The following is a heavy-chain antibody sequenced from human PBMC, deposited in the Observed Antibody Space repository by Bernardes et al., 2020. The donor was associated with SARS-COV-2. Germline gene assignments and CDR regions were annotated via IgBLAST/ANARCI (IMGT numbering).Heavy chain of an antibody. Sequence: SETLSLTCTVSGGSISSNSFYWGWIRQPPGKGLEWIGTIYYRGSTYYHPSLKSRVTISVDTSKNQFSLHLSSVTAADTAVFYCARRAVSGPFDSWGRGTLVTVSS. CDR3: ARRAVSGPFDS. V-gene: IGHV4-39*01. CDR2: IYYRGST. J-gene: IGHJ4*02. D-gene: IGHD6-19*01. CDR1: GGSISSNSFY.